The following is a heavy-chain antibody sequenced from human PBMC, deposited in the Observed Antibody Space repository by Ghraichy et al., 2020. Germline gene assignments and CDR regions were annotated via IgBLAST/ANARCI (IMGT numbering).Heavy chain of an antibody. J-gene: IGHJ4*02. CDR3: TTTDGGNSDYFDY. CDR1: GFTFSNAW. CDR2: IKSKTDGGTT. Sequence: GGSLRLSCAASGFTFSNAWMSWVRQAPGKGLEWVGRIKSKTDGGTTDYAAPVKGRFTISRDDSKTTLYLQMNSLKTEDTAVYYCTTTDGGNSDYFDYWGQGTLVTVSS. V-gene: IGHV3-15*01. D-gene: IGHD4-23*01.